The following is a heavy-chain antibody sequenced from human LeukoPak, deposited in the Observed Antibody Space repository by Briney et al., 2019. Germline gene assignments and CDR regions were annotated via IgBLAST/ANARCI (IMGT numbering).Heavy chain of an antibody. Sequence: SETLSLTCAVYGGSFSGYYWSWIRQPPGKGLEWIGEINHSGSTNYNPSLKSRVTISVDTSKNQFSLKLSSVIAADTAVYYCARGAITMVRGVIIRRAFDYWGQGTLVTVSS. D-gene: IGHD3-10*01. CDR2: INHSGST. CDR1: GGSFSGYY. V-gene: IGHV4-34*01. J-gene: IGHJ4*02. CDR3: ARGAITMVRGVIIRRAFDY.